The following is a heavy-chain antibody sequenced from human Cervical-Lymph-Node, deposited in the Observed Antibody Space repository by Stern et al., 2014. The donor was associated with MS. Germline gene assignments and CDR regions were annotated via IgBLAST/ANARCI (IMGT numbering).Heavy chain of an antibody. CDR1: GGSISSGGYY. D-gene: IGHD2-8*01. CDR3: ARELHCTDGVCENPRDC. J-gene: IGHJ4*02. V-gene: IGHV4-31*03. CDR2: IYHSGDT. Sequence: QVQLVQSGPGLVKPSQTLSLTCTVSGGSISSGGYYWTWIRQHPGKGLEWIGYIYHSGDTYYNPSLKSRATMSVDTSKNQFSLKLSSVTGADTAVYFCARELHCTDGVCENPRDCWGRGTLVTVSS.